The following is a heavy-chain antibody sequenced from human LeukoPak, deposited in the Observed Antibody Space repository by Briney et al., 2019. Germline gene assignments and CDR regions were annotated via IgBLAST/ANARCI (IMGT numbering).Heavy chain of an antibody. CDR1: GGSFSGYY. V-gene: IGHV4-34*01. Sequence: SETLSLTCAVYGGSFSGYYWSWIRQPPGKGLEWIGEINHSGSTNYNPSLKSRVTISVDTSKNQFSLKLSSVTAADTAVYYCADLPGGAYKLWGQGTLVTVSS. CDR2: INHSGST. J-gene: IGHJ4*02. D-gene: IGHD2-8*02. CDR3: ADLPGGAYKL.